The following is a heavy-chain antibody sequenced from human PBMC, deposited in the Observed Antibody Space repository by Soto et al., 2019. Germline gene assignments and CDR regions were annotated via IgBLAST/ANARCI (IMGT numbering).Heavy chain of an antibody. CDR2: ISAVGGTT. J-gene: IGHJ4*02. CDR1: GFTFSNYA. D-gene: IGHD2-2*01. CDR3: AKGRGFTRTPFDY. Sequence: EVQLLESGGALVQPGGSLTLSCAASGFTFSNYAMGWVRQAPGKGLEWVSAISAVGGTTYYIDSVKGRVTISRDNSKNTQYLQMNSLRVEDTAVYFCAKGRGFTRTPFDYWGQGTLVTVSP. V-gene: IGHV3-23*01.